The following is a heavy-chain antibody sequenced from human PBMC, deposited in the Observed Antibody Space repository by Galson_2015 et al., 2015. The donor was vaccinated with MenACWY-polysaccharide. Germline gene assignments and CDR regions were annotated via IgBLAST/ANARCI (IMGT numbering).Heavy chain of an antibody. V-gene: IGHV3-48*03. D-gene: IGHD6-6*01. CDR2: ISGGNTI. CDR3: ARTAASHPFDY. J-gene: IGHJ4*02. CDR1: GFTFSSYE. Sequence: SLRLSCAASGFTFSSYEMNWVRQAPGKGLEWVSYISGGNTIYYADSMKGRFTISRDNAKNSLYLQMNSLRAEDTAIYYCARTAASHPFDYCGQGTLVTVSS.